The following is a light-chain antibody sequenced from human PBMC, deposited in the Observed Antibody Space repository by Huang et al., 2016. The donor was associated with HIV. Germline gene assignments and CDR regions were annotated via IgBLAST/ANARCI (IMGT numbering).Light chain of an antibody. CDR1: ENIVYS. Sequence: DIQLTQSPSSLSASVGDGITITCRASENIVYSLSWFRQRPGRAPEALIYAAFRLHAGVPSKFRATGSGTNFTLSIDGLGPEDFATYYCQQSRSLPRTYGGGTKVDI. CDR2: AAF. V-gene: IGKV1-39*01. J-gene: IGKJ4*01. CDR3: QQSRSLPRT.